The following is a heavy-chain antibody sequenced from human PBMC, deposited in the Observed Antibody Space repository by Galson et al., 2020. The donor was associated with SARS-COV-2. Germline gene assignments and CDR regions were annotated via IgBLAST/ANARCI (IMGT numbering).Heavy chain of an antibody. CDR3: ARHTHWYFDV. V-gene: IGHV5-51*01. Sequence: GESLKISCKSSGYLFSSSWNGWVRQMPGQGLEWVAIIHPANSDTRYNPSFQGQVTISADKSISTAYLQWSSLKASDTAIYYCARHTHWYFDVWGRGTLVTVSS. CDR2: IHPANSDT. J-gene: IGHJ2*01. CDR1: GYLFSSSW.